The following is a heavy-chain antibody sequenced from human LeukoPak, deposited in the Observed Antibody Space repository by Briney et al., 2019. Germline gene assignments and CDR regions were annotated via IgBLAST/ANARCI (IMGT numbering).Heavy chain of an antibody. J-gene: IGHJ6*03. CDR3: ARVRDYDFWSGYYRTYSRVSYYYYYYMDV. CDR2: INWNGGST. Sequence: GGSLRLSCAASGFTFDDYGMSWVRHAPGKGLEWVSGINWNGGSTGYADSVKGRFAISRDNAKNSLYLQMNSLRAEDTALYYCARVRDYDFWSGYYRTYSRVSYYYYYYMDVWGKGTTVTVSS. D-gene: IGHD3-3*01. CDR1: GFTFDDYG. V-gene: IGHV3-20*04.